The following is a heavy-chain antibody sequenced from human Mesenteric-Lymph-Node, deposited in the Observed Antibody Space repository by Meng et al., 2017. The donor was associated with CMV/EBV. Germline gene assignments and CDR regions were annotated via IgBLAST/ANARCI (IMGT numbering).Heavy chain of an antibody. CDR2: ISYTSTYI. V-gene: IGHV3-21*01. Sequence: GESLKISCAASGFTFSNYNINWVRQAPGKGLEWVSSISYTSTYIYYADSVKGRFTISRDTSKNTLFLQMNSLRAEDTAVYYCARGNTHEYWGQGALVTVSS. J-gene: IGHJ4*02. D-gene: IGHD4-11*01. CDR1: GFTFSNYN. CDR3: ARGNTHEY.